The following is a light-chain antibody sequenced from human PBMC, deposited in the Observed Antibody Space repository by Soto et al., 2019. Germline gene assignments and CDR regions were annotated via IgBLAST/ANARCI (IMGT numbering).Light chain of an antibody. V-gene: IGLV2-23*02. CDR3: CAITSSNTHG. CDR2: EVN. J-gene: IGLJ1*01. CDR1: SSDLGNYNL. Sequence: SVLTQAASVSVSPGRSITISCSGTSSDLGNYNLFSWYQQHPGKVPKLILFEVNKRPSGVSGRFSGSKSGNTASLTISWLQAEDEADYYCCAITSSNTHGLGTGTTLTVL.